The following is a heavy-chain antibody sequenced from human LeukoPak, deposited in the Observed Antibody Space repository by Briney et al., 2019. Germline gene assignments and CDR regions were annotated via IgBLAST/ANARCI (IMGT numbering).Heavy chain of an antibody. CDR2: INHSGST. CDR3: ARDRQSLAYCGGDCMPAGFQH. V-gene: IGHV4-34*01. Sequence: RPSETLSLTCAVYGGSFSGYYWSWIRQPPGKGLEWIGEINHSGSTNYNPSLKSRVTISVDTSKNQFSLKLSSVTAADTAVYYCARDRQSLAYCGGDCMPAGFQHWGQGTLVTVSS. D-gene: IGHD2-21*02. J-gene: IGHJ1*01. CDR1: GGSFSGYY.